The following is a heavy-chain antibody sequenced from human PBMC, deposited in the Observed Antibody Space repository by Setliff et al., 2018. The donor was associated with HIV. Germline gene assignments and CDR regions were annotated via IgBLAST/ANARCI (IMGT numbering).Heavy chain of an antibody. CDR1: GYTFTNYA. CDR3: AIAPPRITIFVVVVSSDYYNYYMDV. V-gene: IGHV7-4-1*02. CDR2: INTNTGNP. Sequence: ASVKVSCKASGYTFTNYAMIWVRQAPGQGLEWMGWINTNTGNPTYAQGFTGRFVFSLDTSVSTAFLQISSLQAEDTTVYYVAIAPPRITIFVVVVSSDYYNYYMDVWGKGTTVTVSS. J-gene: IGHJ6*03. D-gene: IGHD3-3*01.